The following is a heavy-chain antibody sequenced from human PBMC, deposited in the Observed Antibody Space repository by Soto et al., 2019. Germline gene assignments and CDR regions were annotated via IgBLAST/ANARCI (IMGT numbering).Heavy chain of an antibody. CDR1: GGSISSYY. CDR2: IYYSGST. CDR3: ARGAIFGVVMDV. V-gene: IGHV4-59*01. J-gene: IGHJ6*02. Sequence: SATLSLTCTVSGGSISSYYWSWIRQPPGKGLEWIGYIYYSGSTNYNPSLKSRVTISVDTSKNQFSLKLSSVTAADTAVYCCARGAIFGVVMDVWGQGTTVTVSS. D-gene: IGHD3-3*01.